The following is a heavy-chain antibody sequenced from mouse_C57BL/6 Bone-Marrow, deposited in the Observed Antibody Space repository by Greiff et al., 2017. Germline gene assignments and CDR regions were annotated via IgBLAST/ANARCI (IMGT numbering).Heavy chain of an antibody. CDR3: ARLLRYFDY. V-gene: IGHV1-81*01. J-gene: IGHJ2*01. D-gene: IGHD1-1*01. CDR2: IDPRSGNT. Sequence: VQLQQSGAELARPGASVKLSCKASGYTFTSYGISWVKQRTGQGLEWIGEIDPRSGNTYYNEKFKGKATLTADKSSSTAYMVLRSLTSEDSAVYFCARLLRYFDYWGQGTTLTVSS. CDR1: GYTFTSYG.